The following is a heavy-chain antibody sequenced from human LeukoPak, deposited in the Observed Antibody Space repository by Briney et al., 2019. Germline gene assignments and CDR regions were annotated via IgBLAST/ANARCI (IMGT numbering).Heavy chain of an antibody. CDR1: GGSISSSSYY. J-gene: IGHJ3*02. CDR3: ATPYYDEENAFDI. CDR2: IYYSGST. D-gene: IGHD3-22*01. Sequence: PSETLSLTCTVSGGSISSSSYYWGWIRQPPGKGLEWIRSIYYSGSTYYNPSLKSRVTISVDTSKNQFSLKLSSVTAADTAVYYCATPYYDEENAFDIWGQGTMVTVSS. V-gene: IGHV4-39*07.